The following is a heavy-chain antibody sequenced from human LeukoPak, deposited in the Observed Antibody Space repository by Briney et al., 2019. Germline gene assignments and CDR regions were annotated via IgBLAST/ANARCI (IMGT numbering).Heavy chain of an antibody. V-gene: IGHV5-10-1*01. CDR1: GYSFTNYW. D-gene: IGHD6-13*01. CDR2: IDPSDSYT. J-gene: IGHJ4*02. CDR3: ARRVGAAADFDY. Sequence: GESLKISCKGSGYSFTNYWITWGRQMPGKGLEWMGRIDPSDSYTKYSPSFQGHVTISSDKSISTAYLQWSSLKASDTAMYYCARRVGAAADFDYWGQGTLVTVSS.